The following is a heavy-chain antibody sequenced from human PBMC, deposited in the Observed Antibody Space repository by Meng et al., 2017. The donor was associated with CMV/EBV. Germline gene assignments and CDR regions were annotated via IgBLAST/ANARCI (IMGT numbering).Heavy chain of an antibody. Sequence: SVKVSCKASGYTFTSYYMHWVRQAPGQGLAWMGIISPSAGTTRYAQKFQGRVTMTRDTSTTTLYMELSSLGSEDTAFYYCARDPAAAGTGAYFDFWGQGTLVTVSS. CDR2: ISPSAGTT. D-gene: IGHD6-13*01. CDR3: ARDPAAAGTGAYFDF. CDR1: GYTFTSYY. J-gene: IGHJ4*02. V-gene: IGHV1-46*01.